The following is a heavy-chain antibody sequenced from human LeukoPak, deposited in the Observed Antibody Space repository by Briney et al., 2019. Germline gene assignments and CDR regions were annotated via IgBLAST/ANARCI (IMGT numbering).Heavy chain of an antibody. Sequence: TGGSLRLSCAASGFTFSNYWMHWVRQAPGKGLVWVSRINSDGRSTNYADSVKGRFTISRDNAKNSLYLQMNSLRAEDTALYHCARTPGYSSSWYAFHIWGQGTMVTVSS. CDR1: GFTFSNYW. D-gene: IGHD6-13*01. V-gene: IGHV3-74*01. CDR3: ARTPGYSSSWYAFHI. CDR2: INSDGRST. J-gene: IGHJ3*02.